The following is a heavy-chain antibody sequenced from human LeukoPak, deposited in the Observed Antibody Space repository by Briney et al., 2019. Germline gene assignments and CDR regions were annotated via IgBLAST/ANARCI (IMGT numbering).Heavy chain of an antibody. CDR3: ARRAGSYYF. CDR1: GVSISSSNSY. D-gene: IGHD1-26*01. J-gene: IGHJ4*02. CDR2: INHSGST. V-gene: IGHV4-39*07. Sequence: SETLSLTCTVAGVSISSSNSYWGWIRQPPGKGLEWIGEINHSGSTNYNPALKSRVTISVDTSKNQFSLKLSSVTAADTAVYYCARRAGSYYFWGQGTLVTVSS.